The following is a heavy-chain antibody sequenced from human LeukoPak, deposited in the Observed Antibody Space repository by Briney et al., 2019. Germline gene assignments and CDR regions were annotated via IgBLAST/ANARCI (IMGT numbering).Heavy chain of an antibody. J-gene: IGHJ6*02. CDR3: ARHLRASGGHFYAMDV. D-gene: IGHD2-15*01. Sequence: ESLTISCTGSGYTFTSYWIGWVRQVPGKGLEWMGIIYPGDSDARYSPSFQGQVTISVDKSISTAYLQWSSLKASDTALYFCARHLRASGGHFYAMDVWGQGTTVTVSS. V-gene: IGHV5-51*01. CDR2: IYPGDSDA. CDR1: GYTFTSYW.